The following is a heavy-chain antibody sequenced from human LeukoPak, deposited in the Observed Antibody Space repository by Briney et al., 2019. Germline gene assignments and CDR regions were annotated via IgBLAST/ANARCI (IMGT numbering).Heavy chain of an antibody. Sequence: GGSLRLSCAASGFTFSSYSMNWVRQAPGKGLEWVAFIRYDGSNKYYADSVKGRFTISRDNSKNTLYLQMNSLRAEDTAVYYCAKDLTYYYDSSGYGDAFDIWGQGTMVTVSS. CDR1: GFTFSSYS. V-gene: IGHV3-30*02. CDR3: AKDLTYYYDSSGYGDAFDI. D-gene: IGHD3-22*01. J-gene: IGHJ3*02. CDR2: IRYDGSNK.